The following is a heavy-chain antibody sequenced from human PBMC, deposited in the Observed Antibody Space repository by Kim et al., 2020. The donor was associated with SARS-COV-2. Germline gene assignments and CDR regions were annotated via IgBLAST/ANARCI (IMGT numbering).Heavy chain of an antibody. V-gene: IGHV3-30-3*01. CDR2: ISYDGSNK. CDR1: GFTFSSYA. Sequence: GGSLRHSCAASGFTFSSYAMHWVRQAPGKGLEWVAVISYDGSNKYYADSVKGRFTISRDNSKNTLYLQMNSLRAEDTAVYYCARGSYYDILTGATYFDYWGQGTLVTVSS. J-gene: IGHJ4*02. CDR3: ARGSYYDILTGATYFDY. D-gene: IGHD3-9*01.